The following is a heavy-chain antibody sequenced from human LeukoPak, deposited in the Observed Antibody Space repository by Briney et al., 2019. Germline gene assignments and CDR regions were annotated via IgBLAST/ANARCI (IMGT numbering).Heavy chain of an antibody. Sequence: SETLSLTCAVYGGSFSGYYWNWIRQPPGKGLEWIGEINHTGSTNYNPSLKSRVNISVDTSKNQFSLKLSSVTAADTAVYYCARGERPGAMIVPPGPVYYGMDVWGRGTTVTVSS. J-gene: IGHJ6*02. CDR3: ARGERPGAMIVPPGPVYYGMDV. D-gene: IGHD3-22*01. V-gene: IGHV4-34*01. CDR2: INHTGST. CDR1: GGSFSGYY.